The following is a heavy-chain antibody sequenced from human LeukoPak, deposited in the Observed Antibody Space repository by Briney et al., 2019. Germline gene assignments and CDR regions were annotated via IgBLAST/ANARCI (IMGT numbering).Heavy chain of an antibody. CDR3: ARDLELTYYDSSGYDY. Sequence: GGSLRLSCAASEFPFSAYWMHWVRQVPGKGLVWVSRINGDGSSTSYADSVKGRFTISRDNAKNTLYLQMNSLRAEDTAVYYCARDLELTYYDSSGYDYWGQGTPVTVSS. D-gene: IGHD3-22*01. J-gene: IGHJ4*02. CDR1: EFPFSAYW. CDR2: INGDGSST. V-gene: IGHV3-74*01.